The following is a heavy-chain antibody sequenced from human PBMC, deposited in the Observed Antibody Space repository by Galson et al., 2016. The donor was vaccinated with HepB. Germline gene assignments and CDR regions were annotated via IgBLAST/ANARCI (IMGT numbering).Heavy chain of an antibody. CDR2: IRQDGFEK. J-gene: IGHJ6*02. V-gene: IGHV3-7*01. CDR1: GFTFSMFW. D-gene: IGHD3-3*01. Sequence: SLRLSCAASGFTFSMFWVSWVRQAPGKGLERVANIRQDGFEKDYVDSVKGRFTISRDNAKNSVYLQMNSLRAEDTAVYYCAKVNLNYDFWSGYFLVGMDVWGQGTTVTVS. CDR3: AKVNLNYDFWSGYFLVGMDV.